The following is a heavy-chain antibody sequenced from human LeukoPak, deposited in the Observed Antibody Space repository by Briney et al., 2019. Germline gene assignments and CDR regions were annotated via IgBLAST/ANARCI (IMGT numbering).Heavy chain of an antibody. Sequence: GGSLRLSCAPSGFTVSSNYMSWVRQAPGKGREGVSFIYSCDSKYYADSVKGRFTISRDNSKNTLYLQMNSLRAEDTAVYYCARSDDYGDYLVDAFDIWGQGTMVTVSS. V-gene: IGHV3-66*02. CDR3: ARSDDYGDYLVDAFDI. J-gene: IGHJ3*02. D-gene: IGHD4-17*01. CDR2: IYSCDSK. CDR1: GFTVSSNY.